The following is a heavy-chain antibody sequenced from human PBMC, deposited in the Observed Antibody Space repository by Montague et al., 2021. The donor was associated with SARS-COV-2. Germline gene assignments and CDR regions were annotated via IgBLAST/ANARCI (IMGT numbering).Heavy chain of an antibody. J-gene: IGHJ4*02. CDR2: IDHSGNT. Sequence: SETLSLTCAVYRGSFHIFSWGWIRQSPGKGLEWIGEIDHSGNTTYNPSLESRVTISVDTSKNQFSLNLTSVTAADTAIYYCARGTRVVGITPGFRYWGQGTQVAVSS. D-gene: IGHD3-22*01. V-gene: IGHV4-34*01. CDR3: ARGTRVVGITPGFRY. CDR1: RGSFHIFS.